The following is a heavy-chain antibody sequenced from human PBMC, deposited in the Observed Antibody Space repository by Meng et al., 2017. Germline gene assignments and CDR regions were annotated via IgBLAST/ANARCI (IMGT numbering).Heavy chain of an antibody. J-gene: IGHJ4*02. D-gene: IGHD3-16*01. CDR1: GFTFSSYA. CDR3: AKGYYDYVWGSYVDY. Sequence: GESLKISCTASGFTFSSYAMSWVRQAPGKGLEWVSAISGSGGSTYYADSVKGRFTISSDNSKNTLYLQMNGLRAEDTAAYYCAKGYYDYVWGSYVDYWGQGTLVTVSS. CDR2: ISGSGGST. V-gene: IGHV3-23*01.